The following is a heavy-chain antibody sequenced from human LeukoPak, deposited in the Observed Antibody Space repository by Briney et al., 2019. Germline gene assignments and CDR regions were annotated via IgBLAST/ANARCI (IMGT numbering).Heavy chain of an antibody. CDR1: GFTFSGSA. V-gene: IGHV3-73*01. CDR3: TTLTVTTVGFDY. CDR2: IRSKSNNYAT. J-gene: IGHJ4*02. D-gene: IGHD4-17*01. Sequence: GGSLRLSCAASGFTFSGSAMHWVRQASGKGLEWVGRIRSKSNNYATAYAASVKGRFTISRDDSKNTAYLQMNSLKTEDTAVYYCTTLTVTTVGFDYWAREPWSPSPQ.